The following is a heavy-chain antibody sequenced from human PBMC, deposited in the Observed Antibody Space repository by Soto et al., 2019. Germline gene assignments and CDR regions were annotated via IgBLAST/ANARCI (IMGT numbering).Heavy chain of an antibody. Sequence: SVKVSCKASGGTFGSYAISWVRQAPGQGLEWMGGIIPIFGTANYAQKFQGRVTITADESTSTAYMELSSLRSEDTAVYYCASGDYDFWSGPGGGMDVWGQGTTVTVSS. D-gene: IGHD3-3*01. CDR2: IIPIFGTA. CDR1: GGTFGSYA. CDR3: ASGDYDFWSGPGGGMDV. J-gene: IGHJ6*02. V-gene: IGHV1-69*13.